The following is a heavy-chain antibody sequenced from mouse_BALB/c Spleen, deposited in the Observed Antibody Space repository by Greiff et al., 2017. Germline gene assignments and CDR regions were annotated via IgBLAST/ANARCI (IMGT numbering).Heavy chain of an antibody. J-gene: IGHJ2*01. D-gene: IGHD1-1*01. V-gene: IGHV5-15*02. CDR1: GFTFSDYG. CDR2: ISNLAYSI. CDR3: ARAYGSSYYFDY. Sequence: EVQRVESGGGLVQPGGSRKLSCAASGFTFSDYGMAWVRQAPGKGPEWVAFISNLAYSIYYADTVTGRFTISRENAKNTLYLEMSSLRSEDTAMYYCARAYGSSYYFDYWGQGTTLTVSS.